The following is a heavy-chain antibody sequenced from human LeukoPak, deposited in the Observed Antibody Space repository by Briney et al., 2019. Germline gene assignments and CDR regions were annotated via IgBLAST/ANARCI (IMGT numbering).Heavy chain of an antibody. CDR3: ARGHPSSVPHYFDY. J-gene: IGHJ4*02. D-gene: IGHD2-2*01. V-gene: IGHV4-34*01. CDR2: INHSGST. CDR1: GGSFNGYY. Sequence: SETLSLTCAVYGGSFNGYYWSWIRQPPGKGLEWIGEINHSGSTNYNPSLKSRVTISVDTSKNQFSLKLSSVTAADTAVYYCARGHPSSVPHYFDYWGQGTLVTVSS.